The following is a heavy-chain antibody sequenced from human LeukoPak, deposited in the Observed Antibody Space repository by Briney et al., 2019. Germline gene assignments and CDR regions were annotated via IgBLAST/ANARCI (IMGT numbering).Heavy chain of an antibody. CDR2: ISGSGGST. D-gene: IGHD6-6*01. CDR3: AKDPTLRAARRSRNWFDP. J-gene: IGHJ5*02. CDR1: GFTFSSYA. Sequence: PGGSLRLSCAASGFTFSSYAMSWVRQAPGKGLEWVSGISGSGGSTYYADSVKGRFTISRDNAKNTLYLQMNSLRAEDTAVYYCAKDPTLRAARRSRNWFDPWGQGTLVTVSS. V-gene: IGHV3-23*01.